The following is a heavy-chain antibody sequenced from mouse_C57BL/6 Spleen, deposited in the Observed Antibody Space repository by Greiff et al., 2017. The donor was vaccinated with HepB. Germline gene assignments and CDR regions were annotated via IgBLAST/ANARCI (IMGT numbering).Heavy chain of an antibody. CDR2: ISSGSSTI. CDR3: ARTAGDYYGSSYWYFDV. J-gene: IGHJ1*03. CDR1: GFTFSDYG. D-gene: IGHD1-1*01. Sequence: EVKLVESGGGLVKPGGSLKLSCAASGFTFSDYGMHWVRQAPEKGLEWVAYISSGSSTIYYADTVKGRFTISRDNAKNTLFLQMTSLRSEDTAMYYCARTAGDYYGSSYWYFDVWGTGTTVTVAS. V-gene: IGHV5-17*01.